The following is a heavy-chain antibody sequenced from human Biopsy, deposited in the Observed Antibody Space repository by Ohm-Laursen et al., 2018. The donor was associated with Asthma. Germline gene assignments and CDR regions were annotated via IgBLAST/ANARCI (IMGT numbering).Heavy chain of an antibody. CDR3: ARTYYDFLAEQVEDVFGV. CDR2: VNTGNGDT. J-gene: IGHJ3*01. CDR1: GYSFATNA. Sequence: GASVKASCNASGYSFATNAMHWVRQAPGQRLEWRGWVNTGNGDTKYSQKFQGRVTITRDTSASTAYMELRSLRSEDTAPYYSARTYYDFLAEQVEDVFGVWGQGTMVTVSS. V-gene: IGHV1-3*04. D-gene: IGHD3-9*01.